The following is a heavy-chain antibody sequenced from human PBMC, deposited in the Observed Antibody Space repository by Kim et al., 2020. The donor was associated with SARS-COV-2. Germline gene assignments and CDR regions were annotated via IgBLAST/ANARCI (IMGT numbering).Heavy chain of an antibody. D-gene: IGHD2-15*01. Sequence: SVKVSCKASGGTFSSYAISWVRQAPGQGLEWMGGIIPIFGTANYAQKFQGRVTITADESTSTAYMELSSLRSEDTAVYYCAREGTLGYCSGGSCYSADYWGQGTLVTVSS. CDR3: AREGTLGYCSGGSCYSADY. CDR2: IIPIFGTA. J-gene: IGHJ4*02. CDR1: GGTFSSYA. V-gene: IGHV1-69*13.